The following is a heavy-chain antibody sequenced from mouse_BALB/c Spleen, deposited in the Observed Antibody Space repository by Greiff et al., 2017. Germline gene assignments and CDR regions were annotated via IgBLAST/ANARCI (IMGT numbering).Heavy chain of an antibody. Sequence: QVQLKQSGPELVKPGASVKISCKASGYAFSSSWMNWVKQRPGQGLEWIGRIYPGDGDTNYNGKFKGKATLTADKSSSTAYMQLSSLTSVDSAVYFCARSEYDYGFDYWGQGTTLTVSS. CDR3: ARSEYDYGFDY. V-gene: IGHV1-82*01. CDR2: IYPGDGDT. J-gene: IGHJ2*01. D-gene: IGHD2-4*01. CDR1: GYAFSSSW.